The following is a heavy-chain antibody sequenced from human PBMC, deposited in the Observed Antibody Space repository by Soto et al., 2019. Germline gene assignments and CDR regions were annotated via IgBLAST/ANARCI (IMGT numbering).Heavy chain of an antibody. CDR3: ARGATP. CDR2: ISYTGST. J-gene: IGHJ5*02. V-gene: IGHV4-30-4*08. Sequence: VQVQESGPGLVKPSQTLSLTCTVSGASINDGLYYRSWIRQPPGKGLEWVGFISYTGSTTYNPSLKNRVIISKDTSKNLFSLTLSAVTAADTAVYYCARGATPWGQGTLVTVSS. CDR1: GASINDGLYY.